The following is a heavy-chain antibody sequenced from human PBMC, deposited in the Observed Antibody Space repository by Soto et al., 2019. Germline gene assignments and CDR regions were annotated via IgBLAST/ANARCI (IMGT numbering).Heavy chain of an antibody. CDR2: IYYSGST. Sequence: SETLSLTCTVSGGSISSGGYYWSWIRQHPGKGLEWIGYIYYSGSTYYNPSLKSRVTISVDTSKNQFSLKLSPVTAADTAVYYCARVFSVTTLDYWGQGTLVTVSS. CDR3: ARVFSVTTLDY. CDR1: GGSISSGGYY. J-gene: IGHJ4*02. D-gene: IGHD4-17*01. V-gene: IGHV4-31*03.